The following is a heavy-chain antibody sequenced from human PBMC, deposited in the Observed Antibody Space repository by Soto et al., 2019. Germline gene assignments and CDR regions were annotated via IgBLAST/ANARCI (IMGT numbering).Heavy chain of an antibody. CDR1: GFTFSSYG. D-gene: IGHD1-20*01. J-gene: IGHJ6*02. Sequence: LRLSCATSGFTFSSYGFHWVRQAPGKGLEWVAVISYDGNEKNYADSVKGRFTISRDKSKKTLYLQMNSLTAEDTAVYFCARITNSYGMDVWGQGITVTVSS. CDR3: ARITNSYGMDV. CDR2: ISYDGNEK. V-gene: IGHV3-33*01.